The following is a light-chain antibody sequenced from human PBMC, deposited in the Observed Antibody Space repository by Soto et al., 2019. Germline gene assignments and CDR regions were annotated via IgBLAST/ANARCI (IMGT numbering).Light chain of an antibody. J-gene: IGLJ2*01. CDR2: EVR. CDR1: SGDVGDYNY. V-gene: IGLV2-11*01. CDR3: ETWDSSLSVVL. Sequence: QSVLAQPRSVSASPGQSVTISCTGTSGDVGDYNYVSWYRQYPGKTPTLLIYEVRRRPSGVPDRFSGSKSGNTASLTISGLQAEDEADYFCETWDSSLSVVLFGGGTKLTVL.